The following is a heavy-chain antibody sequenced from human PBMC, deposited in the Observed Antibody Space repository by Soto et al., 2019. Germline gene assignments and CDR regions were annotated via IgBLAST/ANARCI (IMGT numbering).Heavy chain of an antibody. V-gene: IGHV3-21*01. CDR1: GFPFSNYS. CDR2: ISSSSSYI. CDR3: ARVVYYDSSGYSI. D-gene: IGHD3-22*01. Sequence: GSLRLSCAASGFPFSNYSMNWVRQAPGKGLEWVSSISSSSSYIYYADSAKGRFTISRDNAKNSLYLQMNSLRAEDTAVYYCARVVYYDSSGYSIWGQGTMVTVSS. J-gene: IGHJ3*02.